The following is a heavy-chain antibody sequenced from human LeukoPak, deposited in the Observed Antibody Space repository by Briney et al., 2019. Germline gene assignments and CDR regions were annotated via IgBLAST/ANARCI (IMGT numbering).Heavy chain of an antibody. CDR2: ISYDGSNK. V-gene: IGHV3-30-3*01. CDR3: ARESGSYSYYFDY. CDR1: GFTFSSYA. J-gene: IGHJ4*02. D-gene: IGHD1-26*01. Sequence: GGSLRLSCAASGFTFSSYAMHWVRQAPGKGLEWVAVISYDGSNKYCADSVKGRFTISRDNSKNTLYLQMNSLRAEDTAVYYCARESGSYSYYFDYWGQGTLVTVSS.